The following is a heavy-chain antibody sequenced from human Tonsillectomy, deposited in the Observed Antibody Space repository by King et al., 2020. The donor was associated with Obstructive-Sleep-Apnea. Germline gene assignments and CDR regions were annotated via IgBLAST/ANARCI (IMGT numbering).Heavy chain of an antibody. CDR3: ATEAGKYFHH. Sequence: VQLVESGGVVVQPGGSLRLSCAASGFTFDDYTMHWVRQAPGKGLEWVSLITWDGGSTYYTHSVKGRFTISRDNSKNSLYLQMNSLRTEDTAFYYRATEAGKYFHHWGQGTLVTVSS. CDR2: ITWDGGST. CDR1: GFTFDDYT. J-gene: IGHJ1*01. V-gene: IGHV3-43*01.